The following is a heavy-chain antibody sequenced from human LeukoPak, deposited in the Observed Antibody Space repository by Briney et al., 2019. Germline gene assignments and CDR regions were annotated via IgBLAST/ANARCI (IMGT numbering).Heavy chain of an antibody. D-gene: IGHD2-15*01. CDR3: ERDGHDCSGGSCYPGIFGY. Sequence: GASVKVSCKASGYTFTGYYMHWVRQAPGQGLEWMGWINPNSGGTNYAQKFQGRVTMTRDTSISTAYMELSRLRSDDTAVYYCERDGHDCSGGSCYPGIFGYWGQGTLVTVSS. CDR1: GYTFTGYY. V-gene: IGHV1-2*02. CDR2: INPNSGGT. J-gene: IGHJ4*02.